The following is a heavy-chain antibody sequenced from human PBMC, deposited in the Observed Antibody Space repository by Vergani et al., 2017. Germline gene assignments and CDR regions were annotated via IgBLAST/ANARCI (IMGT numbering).Heavy chain of an antibody. CDR2: ISYDGSNK. Sequence: QVQLVESGGGVVQPGRSLRLSCAASGFTFSSYAMHWVRQAPGKGLEWVAVISYDGSNKYYADSVKGRFTISRDNSKNTLYLQMNSLRAEDTAVYYCAKGDVYSGSYGYWGQGTLVTVSS. D-gene: IGHD1-26*01. V-gene: IGHV3-30*07. J-gene: IGHJ4*02. CDR3: AKGDVYSGSYGY. CDR1: GFTFSSYA.